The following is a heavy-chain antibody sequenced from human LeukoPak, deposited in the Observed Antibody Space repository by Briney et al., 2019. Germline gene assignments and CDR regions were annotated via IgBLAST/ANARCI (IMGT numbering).Heavy chain of an antibody. CDR1: GGSISSYY. D-gene: IGHD6-19*01. Sequence: SETLSLTCTVSGGSISSYYWSWIRQSAGKGLEWIGRIYTSGSTNYNPSLKSRVTMSVDTSKNQFSLKLSSVTAADTAVYYCARAPIAVAGNYYYYGMDVWGQGTTVTVSS. CDR3: ARAPIAVAGNYYYYGMDV. V-gene: IGHV4-4*07. CDR2: IYTSGST. J-gene: IGHJ6*02.